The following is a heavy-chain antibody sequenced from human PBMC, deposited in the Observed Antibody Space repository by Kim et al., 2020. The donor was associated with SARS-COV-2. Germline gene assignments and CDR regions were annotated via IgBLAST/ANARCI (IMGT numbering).Heavy chain of an antibody. CDR2: IWYDGSNK. CDR1: GFTFSSYG. J-gene: IGHJ4*02. V-gene: IGHV3-33*01. D-gene: IGHD3-16*01. CDR3: ATRYDYVYNLGY. Sequence: GGSLRLSCAASGFTFSSYGMHWVRQAPGKGLEWVAVIWYDGSNKYYADSVKGRFTISRDNSKNTLYLQMNSLRAEDTAVYYCATRYDYVYNLGYWGQGTLVTVSS.